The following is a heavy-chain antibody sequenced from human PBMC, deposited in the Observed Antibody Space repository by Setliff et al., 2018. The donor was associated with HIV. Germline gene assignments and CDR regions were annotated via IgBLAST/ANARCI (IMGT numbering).Heavy chain of an antibody. CDR1: GFTFSSYW. V-gene: IGHV3-7*03. CDR2: IKEDGSEK. J-gene: IGHJ4*02. CDR3: ARDLAY. Sequence: ETLSLSCAASGFTFSSYWMSWVRQAPGKGLEWVANIKEDGSEKYYVDSVKGRFTISRDNAQNSLYLQMSSLKVEDTAVYYCARDLAYWGQGTLVTVSS.